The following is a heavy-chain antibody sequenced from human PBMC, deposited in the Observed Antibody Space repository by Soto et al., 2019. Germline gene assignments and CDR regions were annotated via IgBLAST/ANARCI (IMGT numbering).Heavy chain of an antibody. CDR2: IYHSGST. CDR1: GYSISSGYY. D-gene: IGHD6-19*01. J-gene: IGHJ5*02. Sequence: SETLSLSCAVSGYSISSGYYWGWIRQPPGKGLEWIGSIYHSGSTYYNPSLKSRVTISVDTSKNQFSLKLSSVTAADTAVYYCARDSRYSSGWYGGANWFDPWDQGTLVTVSS. CDR3: ARDSRYSSGWYGGANWFDP. V-gene: IGHV4-38-2*02.